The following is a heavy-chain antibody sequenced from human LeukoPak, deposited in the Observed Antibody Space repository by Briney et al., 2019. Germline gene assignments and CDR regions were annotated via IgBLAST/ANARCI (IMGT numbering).Heavy chain of an antibody. CDR2: VNHSGGT. D-gene: IGHD4-17*01. Sequence: PSETLSLTCAVYGGSFSGHFWSWIRQSPGKGLEWIGEVNHSGGTNYNPSLKSRVTISADTSKNQFSLNLKSVTAADTAIYYCAKTVTNGKRISWGQGPPVIVSS. CDR3: AKTVTNGKRIS. V-gene: IGHV4-34*01. CDR1: GGSFSGHF. J-gene: IGHJ4*02.